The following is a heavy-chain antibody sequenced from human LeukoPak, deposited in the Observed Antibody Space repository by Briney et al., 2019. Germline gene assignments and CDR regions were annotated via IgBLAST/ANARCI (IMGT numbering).Heavy chain of an antibody. V-gene: IGHV3-11*01. CDR1: GFTFSDYY. J-gene: IGHJ4*02. Sequence: PGGSLRLSCAASGFTFSDYYMSWIRQAPGKGLEWVSYISSSGSTIYYADSVKGRFTISRDNAKNSLYLQMNSLRAEDTAVYYCARGFQAGVVVTAIDYWGQGNLVTVSS. CDR2: ISSSGSTI. D-gene: IGHD2-21*02. CDR3: ARGFQAGVVVTAIDY.